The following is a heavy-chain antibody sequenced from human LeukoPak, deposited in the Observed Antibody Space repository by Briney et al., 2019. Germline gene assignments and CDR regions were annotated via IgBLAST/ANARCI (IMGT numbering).Heavy chain of an antibody. D-gene: IGHD2-2*01. Sequence: PGGSLRLSCAASGFTFSTYVMSWVRQAPGKGLEWVSAISGSGGSTYYADSVKGRFTISRDNSKNTLHLQMNSLRAEDTAVYYCAKSGGVVPAAILYYYYYMDVWGKGTTVTVSS. CDR1: GFTFSTYV. CDR2: ISGSGGST. CDR3: AKSGGVVPAAILYYYYYMDV. V-gene: IGHV3-23*01. J-gene: IGHJ6*03.